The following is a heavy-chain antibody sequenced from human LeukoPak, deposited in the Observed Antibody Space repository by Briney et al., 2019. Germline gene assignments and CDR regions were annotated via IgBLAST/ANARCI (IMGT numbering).Heavy chain of an antibody. CDR3: AREGGYCSSTSCYPNFDY. V-gene: IGHV4-59*01. CDR2: IYYSGST. Sequence: SETLSLTCTVSGGSISSYYWSWIRQPPGKGLEWIGYIYYSGSTNYNPSLKSRVTISVDTSKNQFSLKLSSVTAADTAVYYCAREGGYCSSTSCYPNFDYWGQGTLVTVSS. D-gene: IGHD2-2*01. CDR1: GGSISSYY. J-gene: IGHJ4*02.